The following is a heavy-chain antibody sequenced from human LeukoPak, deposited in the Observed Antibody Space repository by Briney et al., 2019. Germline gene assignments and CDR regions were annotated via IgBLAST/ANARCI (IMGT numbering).Heavy chain of an antibody. J-gene: IGHJ4*02. CDR1: GGSFSGYY. CDR3: ARVITIFGVVDY. CDR2: INHGGST. Sequence: PSETLSLTCAVYGGSFSGYYWSWIRQPPGKGLEWIGEINHGGSTNYNPSLKSRVTISVDTSKNQFSLKLSSVTAADTAVYYCARVITIFGVVDYWGQGTLVTVSS. D-gene: IGHD3-3*01. V-gene: IGHV4-34*01.